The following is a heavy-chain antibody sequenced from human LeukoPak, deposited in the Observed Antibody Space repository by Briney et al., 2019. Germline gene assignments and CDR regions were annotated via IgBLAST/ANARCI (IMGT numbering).Heavy chain of an antibody. J-gene: IGHJ4*02. CDR2: INQDGSEK. D-gene: IGHD6-13*01. V-gene: IGHV3-7*01. Sequence: GGSLRLSCAASEFTFSGYWMNWVRQAPGKGPEWVANINQDGSEKHYVDSVKGRFTISRDNAKNSLFLQMNSLRVEDTAVFYSARDGFAGAADYWGQGTLVTVSS. CDR3: ARDGFAGAADY. CDR1: EFTFSGYW.